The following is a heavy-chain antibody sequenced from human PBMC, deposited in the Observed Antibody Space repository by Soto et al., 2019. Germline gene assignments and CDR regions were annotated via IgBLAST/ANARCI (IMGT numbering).Heavy chain of an antibody. D-gene: IGHD3-9*01. V-gene: IGHV3-23*01. CDR2: ISGTGRVT. J-gene: IGHJ1*01. CDR3: AKDVHYDIVTGIEYFDH. Sequence: EVQLLESGGGLVQPGGSLKISCAVSGFTFSSYAMSWVRQAPGKRLEWVSGISGTGRVTNYAESVKGRFTISRDNPKNTLYLEMKSLRVEDTAVYYCAKDVHYDIVTGIEYFDHWGQGTLVTVSS. CDR1: GFTFSSYA.